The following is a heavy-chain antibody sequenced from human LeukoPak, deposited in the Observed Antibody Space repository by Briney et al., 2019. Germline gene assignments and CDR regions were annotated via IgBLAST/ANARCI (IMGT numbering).Heavy chain of an antibody. J-gene: IGHJ4*02. CDR1: GFTFSSYA. V-gene: IGHV3-30-3*01. CDR2: ISYDGSNK. CDR3: ARAYYYDSSGYNYFDY. Sequence: PGRSLRLSCAASGFTFSSYAMHWVRQAPGKGLEWVAVISYDGSNKYYADSVKGRFTISRDNSKNTLYLQMNSLRAEDTAVYYCARAYYYDSSGYNYFDYWGQGTLVTVSS. D-gene: IGHD3-22*01.